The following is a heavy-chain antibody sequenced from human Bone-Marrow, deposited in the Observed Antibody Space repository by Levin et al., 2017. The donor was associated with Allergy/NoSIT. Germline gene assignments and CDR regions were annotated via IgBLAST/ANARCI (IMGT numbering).Heavy chain of an antibody. CDR2: IIPILGIA. V-gene: IGHV1-69*04. Sequence: ASVKVSCKASGGTFSSYAISWVRQAPGQGLEWMGRIIPILGIANYAQKFQGRVTITADKSTSTAYMELSSLRSEDTAVYYCARDRCSGGSCYPPDWYFDLWGRGTLVTVSS. D-gene: IGHD2-15*01. J-gene: IGHJ2*01. CDR3: ARDRCSGGSCYPPDWYFDL. CDR1: GGTFSSYA.